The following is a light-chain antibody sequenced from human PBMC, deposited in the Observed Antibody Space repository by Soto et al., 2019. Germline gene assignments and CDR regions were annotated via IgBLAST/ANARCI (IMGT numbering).Light chain of an antibody. CDR2: DAS. CDR3: QQYNSYPWT. V-gene: IGKV1-5*01. Sequence: DIHMTQSPSTLSACLGDTVTITCGASQSISSWLAWYQQKPGKAPKLLIYDASSLESGVPSRFSGSGSGTEFTLTISSLQPDDFATYYCQQYNSYPWTFGQGTKVDIK. J-gene: IGKJ1*01. CDR1: QSISSW.